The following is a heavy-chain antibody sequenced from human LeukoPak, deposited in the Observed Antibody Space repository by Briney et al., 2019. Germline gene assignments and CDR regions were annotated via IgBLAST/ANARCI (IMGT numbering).Heavy chain of an antibody. CDR1: GGIFSSYA. Sequence: GASVKASCKASGGIFSSYAISWVRQAPGQGLEWMGGIIPIFGTANYAENVQGRVTITGDKSTSTPYMELRSLRSDDTAVYYCARDRVAVADIRNFDYWGQGTLVTVSS. D-gene: IGHD6-19*01. V-gene: IGHV1-69*06. J-gene: IGHJ4*02. CDR2: IIPIFGTA. CDR3: ARDRVAVADIRNFDY.